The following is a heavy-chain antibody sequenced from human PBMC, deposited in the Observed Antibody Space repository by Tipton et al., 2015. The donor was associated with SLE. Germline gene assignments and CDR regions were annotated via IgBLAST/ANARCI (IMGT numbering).Heavy chain of an antibody. D-gene: IGHD5-12*01. CDR1: GFTFSNFA. J-gene: IGHJ4*02. CDR3: ARDANSGYDLLFDY. CDR2: ISSSSSYI. V-gene: IGHV3-21*01. Sequence: SLRLSCAASGFTFSNFAMNWVRRAPGKGLEWVSSISSSSSYIYYADSVKGRFTVSRDNAKNSLYLQVNSLRAEDTAVYYCARDANSGYDLLFDYWGQGTLVTVSS.